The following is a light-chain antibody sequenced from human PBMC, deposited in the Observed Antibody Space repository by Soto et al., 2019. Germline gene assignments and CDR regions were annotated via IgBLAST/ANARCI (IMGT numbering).Light chain of an antibody. V-gene: IGLV1-40*01. CDR1: TSNIGAGYD. CDR3: QSYDSGLVGLI. CDR2: GHS. J-gene: IGLJ2*01. Sequence: QSVLTQPPSVSGAPGQRVTIACTGSTSNIGAGYDVHWYRHLPGAAPKLLLSGHSHRPSGVPDRLSGSKSDTSASLAITGLQAEDEAEYYCQSYDSGLVGLIFGAGTKLTVL.